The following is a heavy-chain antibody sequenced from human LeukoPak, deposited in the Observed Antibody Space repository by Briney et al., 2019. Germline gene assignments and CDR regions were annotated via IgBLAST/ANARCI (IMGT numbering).Heavy chain of an antibody. CDR1: GFTFSNAW. J-gene: IGHJ4*02. V-gene: IGHV3-15*01. CDR2: SKTITDGGTT. CDR3: TTDYGSGSYHYFNY. D-gene: IGHD3-10*01. Sequence: PGGSLRLSCAASGFTFSNAWMSWVRQAPNKGLEWVGRSKTITDGGTTDYAAPVKGRFTIARDDSKDTLYRQMNSLKSEDTAVYYCTTDYGSGSYHYFNYWGQGTLVTVSS.